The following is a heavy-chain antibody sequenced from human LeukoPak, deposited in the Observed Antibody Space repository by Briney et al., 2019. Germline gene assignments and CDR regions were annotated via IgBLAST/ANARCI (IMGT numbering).Heavy chain of an antibody. CDR1: GGSISSYY. CDR3: ARAAAAAGLDY. CDR2: IYTSGST. J-gene: IGHJ4*02. V-gene: IGHV4-4*07. D-gene: IGHD6-13*01. Sequence: SETLSLTCTASGGSISSYYWSWIRQPAGKGLEWIGRIYTSGSTNYNPSLKSRVTISVDKSKNQFSLKLSSVTAAGTAVYYCARAAAAAGLDYWGQGTLVTVSS.